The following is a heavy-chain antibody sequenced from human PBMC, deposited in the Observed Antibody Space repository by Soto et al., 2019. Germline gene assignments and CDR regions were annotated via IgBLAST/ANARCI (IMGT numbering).Heavy chain of an antibody. J-gene: IGHJ4*02. CDR2: ISAYNGDT. CDR3: ARFSVSGFSTPGY. Sequence: QVQVVQSGAEVKKPGASVKVSCKASGYTFTNYDITWVRQAPGQGLEWMGCISAYNGDTNYAQKFQGRVTMTTDTSTSKAYMELRSLRSDDTAVYYCARFSVSGFSTPGYWGQGTLVTVSS. CDR1: GYTFTNYD. V-gene: IGHV1-18*01. D-gene: IGHD3-22*01.